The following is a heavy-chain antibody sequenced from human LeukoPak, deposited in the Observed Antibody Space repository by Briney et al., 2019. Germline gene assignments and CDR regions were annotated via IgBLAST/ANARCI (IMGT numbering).Heavy chain of an antibody. CDR3: ARGDYNDGAGYLDH. Sequence: SETLSLTCTVSGGSIFSGDYYWNWIRQPPGKGLEWIGYIYYNGITYYNPSLESRVTISVDTSKNQFSLKLSSVTAADTAVCYCARGDYNDGAGYLDHWGQGTLVPVSS. CDR2: IYYNGIT. CDR1: GGSIFSGDYY. J-gene: IGHJ5*02. D-gene: IGHD3-22*01. V-gene: IGHV4-30-4*01.